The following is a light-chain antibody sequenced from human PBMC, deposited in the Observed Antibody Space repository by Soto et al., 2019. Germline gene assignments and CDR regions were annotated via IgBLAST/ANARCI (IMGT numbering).Light chain of an antibody. CDR1: RIVIFY. CDR3: HQRTERPHPIT. Sequence: IVWTQSPAILSLSPGGRATLSCRSVRIVIFYLDFAWYQQKTGTATRLLIHDASSRATGVPARFIGSGSGKDFTLTITTVETEDFAVSYCHQRTERPHPITFGQGTRLEIK. V-gene: IGKV3-11*01. J-gene: IGKJ5*01. CDR2: DAS.